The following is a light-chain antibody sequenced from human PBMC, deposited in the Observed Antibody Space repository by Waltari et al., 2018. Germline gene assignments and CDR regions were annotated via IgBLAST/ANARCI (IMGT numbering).Light chain of an antibody. Sequence: QSALTQPASVSGSPGQSITISCTGTSSDVGGYNYVSWYQQHPGKAPKLMIYDVSNRPSGVSNRFSGSKSGNTASLTISRLEAQDEPDYYCSSYTSSRILVVFGGGTNLTVL. V-gene: IGLV2-14*01. CDR1: SSDVGGYNY. CDR2: DVS. CDR3: SSYTSSRILVV. J-gene: IGLJ2*01.